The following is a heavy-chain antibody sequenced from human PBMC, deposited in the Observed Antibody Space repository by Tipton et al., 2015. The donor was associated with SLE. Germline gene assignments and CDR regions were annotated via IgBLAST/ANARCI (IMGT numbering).Heavy chain of an antibody. J-gene: IGHJ5*02. CDR1: NGSISSYY. CDR2: ISYGNT. V-gene: IGHV4-59*08. Sequence: TLSLTCTVSNGSISSYYWSWIRQPPGKGLEWLGYISYGNTKYNPSLRSRLTISVDTSKNQFSLKLSSVTAADTAVYYCARHPYGSGSYYNHWGQGTLVTVSS. CDR3: ARHPYGSGSYYNH. D-gene: IGHD3-10*01.